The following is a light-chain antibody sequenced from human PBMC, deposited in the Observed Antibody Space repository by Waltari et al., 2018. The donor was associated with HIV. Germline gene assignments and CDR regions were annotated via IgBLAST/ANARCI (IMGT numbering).Light chain of an antibody. CDR3: AAWDDSLSGPV. CDR1: GSNIGSNS. V-gene: IGLV1-47*01. Sequence: QSILTQPPSTSGTPGQRVTISCSGSGSNIGSNSVSWYQLLLGTAPKLLIYRNNQRPSGGPDRSSGAKSATSASLAIGGLRSEDEADYYCAAWDDSLSGPVFGGGTKLTVL. J-gene: IGLJ3*02. CDR2: RNN.